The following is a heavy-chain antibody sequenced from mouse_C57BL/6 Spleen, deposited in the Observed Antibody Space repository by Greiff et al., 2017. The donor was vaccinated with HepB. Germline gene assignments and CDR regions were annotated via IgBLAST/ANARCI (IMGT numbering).Heavy chain of an antibody. Sequence: QVQLQQSGPELVKPGASVKISCKASGYAFSSSWMNWVKQRPGKGLEWIGRIYPGDGDTNYNGKFKGKATLTADKSSSTAYMQLSSLTSEDSAVYFCARYDSIHWYFDVWGTGTTVTVSS. V-gene: IGHV1-82*01. J-gene: IGHJ1*03. D-gene: IGHD2-10*02. CDR3: ARYDSIHWYFDV. CDR1: GYAFSSSW. CDR2: IYPGDGDT.